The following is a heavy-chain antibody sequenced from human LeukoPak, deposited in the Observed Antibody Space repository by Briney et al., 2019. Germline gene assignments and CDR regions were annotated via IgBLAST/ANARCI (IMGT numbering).Heavy chain of an antibody. Sequence: SETLSLTCTVSGGSITSGSFYWGWIRQPPGKGLEWVAIIYYTGTTYYNPSLKSRVTMSVDTSKNQFSLKLSSVTAADTAVYYCARLGLFQSGSYSGYYYYMDVWGKGTTVTVSS. J-gene: IGHJ6*03. V-gene: IGHV4-39*07. CDR1: GGSITSGSFY. D-gene: IGHD1-26*01. CDR3: ARLGLFQSGSYSGYYYYMDV. CDR2: IYYTGTT.